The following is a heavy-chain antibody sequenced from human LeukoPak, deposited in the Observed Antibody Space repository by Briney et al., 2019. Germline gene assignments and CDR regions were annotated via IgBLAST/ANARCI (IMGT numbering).Heavy chain of an antibody. Sequence: GSVKVSCKASGYTFTSYDINWVRQATGQGLEWMGWMNPNSGNTNYAQKLQGRVTMTTDTSTSTAYMELRSLRSDDTAVYYCARNAFHGDYDFDYWGQGTLVTVSS. J-gene: IGHJ4*02. CDR2: MNPNSGNT. D-gene: IGHD4-17*01. CDR1: GYTFTSYD. CDR3: ARNAFHGDYDFDY. V-gene: IGHV1-18*01.